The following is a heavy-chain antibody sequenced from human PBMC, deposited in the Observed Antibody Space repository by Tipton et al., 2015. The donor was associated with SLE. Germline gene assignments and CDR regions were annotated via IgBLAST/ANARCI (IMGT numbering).Heavy chain of an antibody. J-gene: IGHJ2*01. V-gene: IGHV4-61*08. CDR1: GGSISRADHY. CDR2: IYYSGST. D-gene: IGHD6-19*01. CDR3: ARRVAVAVYWYFDL. Sequence: TLSLTCTVSGGSISRADHYWNWIRQPPGKGLEWIGYIYYSGSTNYNPSLKSRVTISVDTSKNQFSLKLSSVTAADTAVYYCARRVAVAVYWYFDLWGRGTLVTVSS.